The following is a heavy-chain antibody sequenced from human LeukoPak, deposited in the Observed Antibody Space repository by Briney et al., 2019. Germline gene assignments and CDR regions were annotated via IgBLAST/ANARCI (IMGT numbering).Heavy chain of an antibody. CDR2: ISSSGGFQ. CDR1: GFMFRSYS. D-gene: IGHD2-2*01. J-gene: IGHJ4*02. Sequence: GGSLRLSCAASGFMFRSYSMNWVRQAPGKGLEWVSGISSSGGFQYYADSVKGRFIISRDNAKNSLYLQMNTLRADDMAVYYCAREGSESHYADYWGQGTLVIVSS. CDR3: AREGSESHYADY. V-gene: IGHV3-21*01.